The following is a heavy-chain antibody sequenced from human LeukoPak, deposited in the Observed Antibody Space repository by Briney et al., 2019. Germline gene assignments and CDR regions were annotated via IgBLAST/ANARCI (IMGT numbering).Heavy chain of an antibody. Sequence: GGSLRLSCAASGFTFSSYWMTWVRQAPGKGLEWVANIKQDGSEKYYVDSMKGRFTISRDNAKNSLYLQMNSLRAEDTAVYYCARRAVGANYYFDYWGQGTLVTVSS. J-gene: IGHJ4*02. CDR2: IKQDGSEK. V-gene: IGHV3-7*01. CDR3: ARRAVGANYYFDY. D-gene: IGHD1-26*01. CDR1: GFTFSSYW.